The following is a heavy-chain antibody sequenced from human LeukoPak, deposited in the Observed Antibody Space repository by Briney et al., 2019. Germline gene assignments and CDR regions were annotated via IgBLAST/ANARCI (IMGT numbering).Heavy chain of an antibody. CDR2: IYSGGST. J-gene: IGHJ3*02. D-gene: IGHD1-14*01. Sequence: GGSLRLSCAASGFTVSSNYMSWVRQAPGKGLEWVSVIYSGGSTYYADSVKGRFTISRDNSKNTLYLQMNSLRAEDTAVYYCARPDAILTGYAFDIWGQGTMVTVSS. V-gene: IGHV3-53*01. CDR1: GFTVSSNY. CDR3: ARPDAILTGYAFDI.